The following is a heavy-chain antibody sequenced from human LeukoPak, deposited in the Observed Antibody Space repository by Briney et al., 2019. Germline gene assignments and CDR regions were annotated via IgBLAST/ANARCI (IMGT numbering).Heavy chain of an antibody. V-gene: IGHV1-2*02. D-gene: IGHD2-2*01. Sequence: AASVKVSCKASGYTFTGYYMHWVRQAPGQGLELMGWINPNSGGTNYAQKFQGRVTMTRDTSISTDYMELSRLRSDDTAVYYCARDLIVVVPAAAFDYWGQGTLVTVSS. CDR3: ARDLIVVVPAAAFDY. CDR1: GYTFTGYY. CDR2: INPNSGGT. J-gene: IGHJ4*02.